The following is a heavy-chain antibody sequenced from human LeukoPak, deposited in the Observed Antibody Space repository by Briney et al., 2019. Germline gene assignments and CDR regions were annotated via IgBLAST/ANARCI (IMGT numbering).Heavy chain of an antibody. CDR2: MYLSGET. D-gene: IGHD3-3*01. Sequence: SETLSLTCTVSGGSISSYYWSWIRQPAGKGLEWIGRMYLSGETNYNPSLKSRVTMSLDTSKNHFSLKLTSVTAADTAVYYCAKRATNFDYFDYWGQGTLVTVSS. J-gene: IGHJ4*02. V-gene: IGHV4-4*07. CDR1: GGSISSYY. CDR3: AKRATNFDYFDY.